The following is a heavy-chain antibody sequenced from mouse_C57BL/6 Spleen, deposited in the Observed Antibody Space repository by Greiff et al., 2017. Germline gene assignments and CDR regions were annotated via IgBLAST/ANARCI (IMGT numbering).Heavy chain of an antibody. CDR2: IDPEDGET. CDR3: AQTAQAYFDY. J-gene: IGHJ2*01. D-gene: IGHD3-2*02. V-gene: IGHV14-2*01. Sequence: VHVKQSGAELVKPGASVKLSCTASGFNIKDYYMHWVKQRTEQGLEWIGRIDPEDGETKYAPKLQGKATITADTSSNTAYLQLSRLTSYDTAVYYSAQTAQAYFDYWGQGTTLTVSS. CDR1: GFNIKDYY.